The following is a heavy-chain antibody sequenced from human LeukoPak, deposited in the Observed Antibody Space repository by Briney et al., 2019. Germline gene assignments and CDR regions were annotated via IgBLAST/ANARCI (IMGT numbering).Heavy chain of an antibody. CDR3: ARDGYNFHY. D-gene: IGHD5-24*01. J-gene: IGHJ4*02. V-gene: IGHV3-7*03. Sequence: GGSLRLSCAASGFTVSSNYMSWVRQAPGKGLEWVANIKQDGSEKYYVDSVKGRFTISRDNAKNSLYLQMNSLRAEDTAVYYCARDGYNFHYWGQGTLVTVSS. CDR1: GFTVSSNY. CDR2: IKQDGSEK.